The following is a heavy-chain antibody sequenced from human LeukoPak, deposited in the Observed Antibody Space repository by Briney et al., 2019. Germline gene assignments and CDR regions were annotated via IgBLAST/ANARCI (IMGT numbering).Heavy chain of an antibody. CDR2: IDWDDDK. J-gene: IGHJ4*02. Sequence: SGPTLVNPTQTLTLTCTFSGFSLSTRGMRVSWIRQPPGKALEWLARIDWDDDKFYSTSLKTRLTISKDTSKNQVVLTMTNMDPVDTATYYCARAMVRGVLDYWGQGTLVTVSS. CDR1: GFSLSTRGMR. CDR3: ARAMVRGVLDY. D-gene: IGHD3-10*01. V-gene: IGHV2-70*04.